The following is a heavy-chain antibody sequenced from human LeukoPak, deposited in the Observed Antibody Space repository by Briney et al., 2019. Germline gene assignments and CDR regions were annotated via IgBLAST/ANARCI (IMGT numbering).Heavy chain of an antibody. CDR3: ARFEKGITVTTTWDY. V-gene: IGHV3-21*01. D-gene: IGHD4-17*01. Sequence: KPGGSLRLSCAASGFTFDDYAMSWVRQAPGKGLEWVSSISSSSSYIYYADSVKGRFTIPRDNAKNSLYLQMNSLRAEDTAVYYCARFEKGITVTTTWDYWGQGTLVTVSS. CDR1: GFTFDDYA. J-gene: IGHJ4*02. CDR2: ISSSSSYI.